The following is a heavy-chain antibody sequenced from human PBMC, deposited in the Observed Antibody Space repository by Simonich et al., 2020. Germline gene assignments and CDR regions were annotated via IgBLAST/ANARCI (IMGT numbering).Heavy chain of an antibody. CDR1: GFTFSSYG. CDR3: ARDRYCSGCSCYYFYY. J-gene: IGHJ4*02. D-gene: IGHD2-15*01. CDR2: IWYDGSNK. Sequence: QVQLVESGGGVVQPGRSLRLSCAASGFTFSSYGMHWVRQAPGKGLEWVAVIWYDGSNKYYADSVKGRFTISRDNSKNTLYLQMNSLRAEDTAVYYCARDRYCSGCSCYYFYYWGQGTLVTVSS. V-gene: IGHV3-33*01.